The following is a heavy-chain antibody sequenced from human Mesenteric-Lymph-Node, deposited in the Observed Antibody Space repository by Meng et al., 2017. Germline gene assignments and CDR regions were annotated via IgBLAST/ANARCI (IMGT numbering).Heavy chain of an antibody. V-gene: IGHV4-38-2*02. CDR3: ARGTVSGTTSLYY. CDR1: GYTISSFYY. D-gene: IGHD1-20*01. Sequence: SETLSLTCTVSGYTISSFYYWAWIRQPPGKGLEWIGSFSHTGTTYYSPSLRSRVTISVDMSQNQLSLKLASVTAADTAVYYCARGTVSGTTSLYYWGQGSLVTVSS. CDR2: FSHTGTT. J-gene: IGHJ4*02.